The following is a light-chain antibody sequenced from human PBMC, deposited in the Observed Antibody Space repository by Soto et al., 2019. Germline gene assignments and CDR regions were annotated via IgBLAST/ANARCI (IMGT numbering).Light chain of an antibody. CDR2: GAS. CDR3: QLHSSSLLFA. V-gene: IGKV3-20*01. CDR1: QSLTSAY. J-gene: IGKJ3*01. Sequence: EIVLTQSPGTLSLSPGERATLSCRASQSLTSAYLAWYQHKPGQAPRLLIYGASTRATGIPDRFRGSGSGTDFTLTISRLEPEDFAVYYCQLHSSSLLFAFGPGTKVGVK.